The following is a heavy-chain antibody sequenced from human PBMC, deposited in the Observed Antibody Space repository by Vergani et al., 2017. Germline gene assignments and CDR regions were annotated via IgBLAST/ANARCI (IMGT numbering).Heavy chain of an antibody. CDR3: TKGSRGYTGYFFDY. D-gene: IGHD5-12*01. V-gene: IGHV3-23*01. CDR2: ISGSSATP. Sequence: EVRLLESGGGLVQPGGSLRLSCVGSGFTFTSYAMNWVRQAPGKGLEWVSGISGSSATPYYADSVKGRFIISRDNSKNTLHLQMNSLRADDTAVYYCTKGSRGYTGYFFDYWGQGTLATVSS. CDR1: GFTFTSYA. J-gene: IGHJ4*02.